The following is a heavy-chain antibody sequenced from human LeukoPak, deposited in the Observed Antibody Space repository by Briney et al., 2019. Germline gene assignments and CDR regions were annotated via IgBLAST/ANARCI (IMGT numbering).Heavy chain of an antibody. J-gene: IGHJ4*02. CDR1: GYTFTSYG. V-gene: IGHV1-18*01. D-gene: IGHD5-18*01. CDR2: ISAYNGNT. CDR3: AREGIQLWLDLSY. Sequence: ASVKISCRASGYTFTSYGISWVRQAPGQGLEWMGWISAYNGNTHYAQKLQGRVTVTTDTSTSTAYMELRSLRSDDTAVYYCAREGIQLWLDLSYWGQGTLVTVSS.